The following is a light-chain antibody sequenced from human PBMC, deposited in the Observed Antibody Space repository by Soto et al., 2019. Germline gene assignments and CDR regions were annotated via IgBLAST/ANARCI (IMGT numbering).Light chain of an antibody. V-gene: IGKV1-39*01. CDR3: QQSYSTPYT. J-gene: IGKJ2*01. Sequence: DIQMTQSPSSLSASVVDRVTITCRASQSISSYLIWYQQKPGKAPMLLIYAASSLQSGVPSRFSGSGSGTDFTLTISSLQPEDFATYYCQQSYSTPYTFGEGTKLEI. CDR2: AAS. CDR1: QSISSY.